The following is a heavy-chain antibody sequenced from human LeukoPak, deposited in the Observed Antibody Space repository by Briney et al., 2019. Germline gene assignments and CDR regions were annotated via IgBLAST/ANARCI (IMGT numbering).Heavy chain of an antibody. V-gene: IGHV1-69*04. D-gene: IGHD3-22*01. Sequence: SVKVSCKASGGTFSSYAISWVRQAPGQGLEWMGRIIPILGIANYAQKFQGRVTITADKSTSTAYMELSSLRSEDTAVYYCARGDSSGYYYNYWGQGTLVTVSS. J-gene: IGHJ4*02. CDR3: ARGDSSGYYYNY. CDR1: GGTFSSYA. CDR2: IIPILGIA.